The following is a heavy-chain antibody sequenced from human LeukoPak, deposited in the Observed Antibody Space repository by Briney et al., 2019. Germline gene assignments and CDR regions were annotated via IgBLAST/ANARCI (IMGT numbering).Heavy chain of an antibody. CDR1: GFTFSSYS. V-gene: IGHV3-21*01. J-gene: IGHJ4*02. CDR2: ISSSSSYI. CDR3: ARVAEASLYFDWLHLPDY. D-gene: IGHD3-9*01. Sequence: GGSLRLSCAASGFTFSSYSMNWVRQAPGKGLEWVSSISSSSSYIYYADSVKGRFTISRDNAKNSLYLQMNSLRAEDTAVYYCARVAEASLYFDWLHLPDYWGQGTLVTVSS.